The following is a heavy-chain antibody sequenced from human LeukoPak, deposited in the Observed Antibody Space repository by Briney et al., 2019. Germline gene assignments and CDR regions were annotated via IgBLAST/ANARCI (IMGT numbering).Heavy chain of an antibody. CDR1: GYTFTNYD. V-gene: IGHV1-8*02. J-gene: IGHJ4*02. CDR2: MNPNSGNT. Sequence: GASVKVSCKASGYTFTNYDINWVRQASGQGLEWMGWMNPNSGNTGHARKFQGRVTMTRDTSINTAYMELSSLRSDDTAVYYCARIVIRGTTADGGDYWGQGTLVTVSS. CDR3: ARIVIRGTTADGGDY. D-gene: IGHD1-14*01.